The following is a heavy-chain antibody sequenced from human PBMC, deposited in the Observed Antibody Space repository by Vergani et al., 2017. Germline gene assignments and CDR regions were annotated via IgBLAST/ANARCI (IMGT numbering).Heavy chain of an antibody. CDR3: ARNPYCGGDCYSDAFDI. D-gene: IGHD2-21*02. J-gene: IGHJ3*02. Sequence: QVQLQESGPGLVKPSETLSLTCTVPGGSISSYYWSWIRQPPGKGLEWIGYIYYSGSTNYNPSLKSRVTISVDTCKIQFSLKLSSLTAADTAVYYCARNPYCGGDCYSDAFDIWGQGTMVTVSS. CDR1: GGSISSYY. CDR2: IYYSGST. V-gene: IGHV4-59*01.